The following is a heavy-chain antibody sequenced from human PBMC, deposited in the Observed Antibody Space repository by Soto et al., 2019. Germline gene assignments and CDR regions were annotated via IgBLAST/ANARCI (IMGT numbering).Heavy chain of an antibody. CDR2: MNSGGRT. CDR1: GFTCSNYS. J-gene: IGHJ6*02. D-gene: IGHD6-6*01. CDR3: AKALQYSSSRDYFYYGMDV. Sequence: GGSLRLSCAASGFTCSNYSMSCVRQAPGKGLEWVSGMNSGGRTYYADSVKGRFTISRDTSKNTLYLQMNSLRADDTAVFYCAKALQYSSSRDYFYYGMDVWGQGTTVTVSS. V-gene: IGHV3-23*01.